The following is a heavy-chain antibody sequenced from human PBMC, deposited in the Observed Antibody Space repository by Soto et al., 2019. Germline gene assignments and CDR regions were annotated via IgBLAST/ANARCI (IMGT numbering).Heavy chain of an antibody. J-gene: IGHJ4*02. V-gene: IGHV1-18*01. Sequence: ASVKVSCRASGYTFTTYGIAWVRQAPGQGLEWLGWISAYNGNTNYAQKFQGRVTMTTETSTNTAYMEVRSLRSDDTAVYYCARDKGSKAWYYFFDFWGQGTLVTVSS. D-gene: IGHD1-26*01. CDR1: GYTFTTYG. CDR3: ARDKGSKAWYYFFDF. CDR2: ISAYNGNT.